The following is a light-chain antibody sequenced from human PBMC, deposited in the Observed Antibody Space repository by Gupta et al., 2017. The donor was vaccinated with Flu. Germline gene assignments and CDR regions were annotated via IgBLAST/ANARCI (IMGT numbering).Light chain of an antibody. CDR1: QSISSSY. Sequence: EIVLTQSPGTLSLSPGERATLSCRASQSISSSYLAWYQQKPGQAPRHLMYGASKRATDIPDRLSGSGSGTDYTITISRLEHEDYAVYYCQQYASSPPHTFGQGTKLEIK. CDR3: QQYASSPPHT. V-gene: IGKV3-20*01. J-gene: IGKJ2*01. CDR2: GAS.